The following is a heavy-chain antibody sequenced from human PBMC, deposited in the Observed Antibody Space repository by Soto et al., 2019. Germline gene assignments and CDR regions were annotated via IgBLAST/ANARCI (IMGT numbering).Heavy chain of an antibody. J-gene: IGHJ6*02. CDR2: IYFTGTT. D-gene: IGHD3-10*01. CDR1: GASISSRASY. CDR3: ARDSSGWLASGMDV. Sequence: QLQLQESGPGLVKPSQTLSLTCAVSGASISSRASYRSWIRQHPGKGLEWIGYIYFTGTTYSNPSLRSRLTTSIDTSKNQFSLKLSSLTAADTAVYYCARDSSGWLASGMDVWGQGTTVTVSS. V-gene: IGHV4-31*11.